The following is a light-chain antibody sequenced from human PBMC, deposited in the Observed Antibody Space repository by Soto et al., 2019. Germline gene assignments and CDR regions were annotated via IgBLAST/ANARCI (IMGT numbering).Light chain of an antibody. CDR2: KAS. CDR3: QQYNNRWT. J-gene: IGKJ1*01. V-gene: IGKV1-5*03. CDR1: QSISVW. Sequence: DIQMTQSPSTLSASVGDRVTITCRASQSISVWLAWFQQKPGNAPKLLIYKASTLESGVPSRFSGSGSGTEFTLTISSLQADDSATYYWQQYNNRWTFGQGTKVEI.